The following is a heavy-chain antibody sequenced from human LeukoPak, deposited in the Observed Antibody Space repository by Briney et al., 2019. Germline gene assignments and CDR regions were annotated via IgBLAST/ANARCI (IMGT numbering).Heavy chain of an antibody. D-gene: IGHD6-13*01. CDR1: GFTFSNAW. CDR2: IKRKTDGGTT. Sequence: GGSLRLSCAASGFTFSNAWMSWVRQAPGKGLEWVGRIKRKTDGGTTDYAAPVKGRFTISRDDSKNTLYLQMNSLKTEDTAVYYCTTDQVGSSWPYYFDYWGQGTLVTVSS. CDR3: TTDQVGSSWPYYFDY. V-gene: IGHV3-15*01. J-gene: IGHJ4*02.